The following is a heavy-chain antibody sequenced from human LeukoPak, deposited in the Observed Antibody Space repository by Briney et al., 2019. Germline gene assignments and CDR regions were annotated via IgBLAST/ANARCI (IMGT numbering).Heavy chain of an antibody. V-gene: IGHV1-2*02. CDR3: ATYYSDTSARD. J-gene: IGHJ4*02. CDR1: GHIFTAYY. CDR2: INPNSGRT. Sequence: GASVKVSCKASGHIFTAYYMFWVRQAPGQGLEWMGWINPNSGRTNLAPNFQGRVTLTSDTSISTAYMELSGLTSDDTAVYFCATYYSDTSARDWGQGTLVTVSS. D-gene: IGHD3-10*01.